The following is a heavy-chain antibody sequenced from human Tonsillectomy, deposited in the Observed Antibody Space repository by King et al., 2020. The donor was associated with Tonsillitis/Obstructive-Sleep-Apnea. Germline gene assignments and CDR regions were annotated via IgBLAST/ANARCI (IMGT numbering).Heavy chain of an antibody. CDR2: ISTSNHNT. J-gene: IGHJ4*02. Sequence: VQLVESGGDLVQPGGSLRLSCAASGFTFSGSAMTWVRQAPGKGLDWVSAISTSNHNTYYADSVKGRFTISRDNSKNTLYLQMNSLRAEDTAMYYCAKDVPYNSWRGFDSWGQGTLVTVSS. CDR1: GFTFSGSA. D-gene: IGHD3-3*01. CDR3: AKDVPYNSWRGFDS. V-gene: IGHV3-23*04.